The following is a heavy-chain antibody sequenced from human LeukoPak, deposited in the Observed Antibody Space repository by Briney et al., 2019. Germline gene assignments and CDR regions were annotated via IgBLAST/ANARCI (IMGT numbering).Heavy chain of an antibody. Sequence: SETLSLTCTVSGGSISSYYWSWIRQPPGKGLEWIGYIYYSGSTNYNPSLKSRATISVDTSKNQFSLKLSSVTAADTAVYYCARLWYSSSWYYFDYWGQGTLVTVSS. V-gene: IGHV4-59*08. D-gene: IGHD6-13*01. J-gene: IGHJ4*02. CDR2: IYYSGST. CDR3: ARLWYSSSWYYFDY. CDR1: GGSISSYY.